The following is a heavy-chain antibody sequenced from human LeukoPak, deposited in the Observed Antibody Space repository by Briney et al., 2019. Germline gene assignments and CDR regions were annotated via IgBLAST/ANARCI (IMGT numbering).Heavy chain of an antibody. CDR2: IYSGGST. CDR1: GFTVSSNY. CDR3: ARDARYYYHSSGYYDYFDY. Sequence: GGSLTLSCAASGFTVSSNYMSWVRQAPGKGLEWDSVIYSGGSTYYADSVKGGLTISRDNSKNTLYLQMNNLRAEDTAVYYCARDARYYYHSSGYYDYFDYWGQGTLVTVSS. J-gene: IGHJ4*02. V-gene: IGHV3-53*01. D-gene: IGHD3-22*01.